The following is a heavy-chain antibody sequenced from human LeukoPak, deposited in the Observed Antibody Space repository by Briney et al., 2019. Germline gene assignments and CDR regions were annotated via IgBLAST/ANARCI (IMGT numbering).Heavy chain of an antibody. V-gene: IGHV4-61*02. CDR2: IYTSGST. CDR3: ARDSSSWYLPFDY. Sequence: SETLSLTCTVSGYSITSGYYWSWIRQPAGKGLEWIGRIYTSGSTNYNPSLKSRVTISVDTSKNQFSLKLSSVTAADTAVYYCARDSSSWYLPFDYWGQGTLVTVSS. D-gene: IGHD6-13*01. CDR1: GYSITSGYY. J-gene: IGHJ4*02.